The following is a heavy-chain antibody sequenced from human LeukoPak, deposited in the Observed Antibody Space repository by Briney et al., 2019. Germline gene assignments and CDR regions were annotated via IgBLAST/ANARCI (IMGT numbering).Heavy chain of an antibody. CDR3: ARVPKNGGSDY. CDR2: IYHSGST. V-gene: IGHV4-4*02. CDR1: GGSISSDSW. D-gene: IGHD4-23*01. Sequence: SETLSLTCAVSGGSISSDSWWSWVRQSPGKGLEWIGEIYHSGSTNYNPSLRNRVAISLDKSKNQFSLKLSSVTAADTAVYYCARVPKNGGSDYWGQGTLVTVSS. J-gene: IGHJ4*02.